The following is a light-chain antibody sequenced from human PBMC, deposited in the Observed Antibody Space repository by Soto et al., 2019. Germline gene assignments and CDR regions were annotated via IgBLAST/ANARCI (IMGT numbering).Light chain of an antibody. Sequence: QSALTQAASVSGSPGQSITISCTGTSSDVGGYNYVSWYQQFPGKVPKPLIYNVSNRPSGVSNRFSGSKSGNTASLTISGLQAEDEADYFCTSSTSGSLYVFGTGTKVTV. CDR1: SSDVGGYNY. J-gene: IGLJ1*01. V-gene: IGLV2-14*01. CDR3: TSSTSGSLYV. CDR2: NVS.